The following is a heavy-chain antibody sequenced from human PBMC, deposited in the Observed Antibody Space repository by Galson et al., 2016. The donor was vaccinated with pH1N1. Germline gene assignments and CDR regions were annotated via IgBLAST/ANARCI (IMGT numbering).Heavy chain of an antibody. V-gene: IGHV3-23*01. CDR2: ISGGGDNT. Sequence: SLRLSCAASGFTFSNFAMSWVRQAPGRGLKWVSDISGGGDNTYYADSVKGRFTISRDNSKNILYLHMNSLSPEDTGIFYCAKFDWSTMVTQGYFDSWGHGTLVSFSS. CDR3: AKFDWSTMVTQGYFDS. J-gene: IGHJ4*01. CDR1: GFTFSNFA. D-gene: IGHD2-21*02.